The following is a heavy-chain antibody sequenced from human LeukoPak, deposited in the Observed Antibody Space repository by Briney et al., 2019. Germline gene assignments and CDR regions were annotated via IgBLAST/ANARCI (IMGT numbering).Heavy chain of an antibody. CDR1: GYSTTNYL. CDR3: ARHETPDIVVVPAAMRQSWFDP. D-gene: IGHD2-2*01. CDR2: IYHGDSDT. J-gene: IGHJ5*02. V-gene: IGHV5-51*01. Sequence: GASQNICRKGSGYSTTNYLNCLVRPIPREGVGLVGIIYHGDSDTRYRPSFQGHVLISADTSISHHYLQWSRLKGSDTAMYYCARHETPDIVVVPAAMRQSWFDPWGQGTLATVSS.